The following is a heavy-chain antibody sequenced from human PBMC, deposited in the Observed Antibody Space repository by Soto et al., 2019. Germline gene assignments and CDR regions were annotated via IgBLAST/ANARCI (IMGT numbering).Heavy chain of an antibody. Sequence: GGSLRLSCAASGFTFSSYSMNWVRQAPGKGLEWVSYLSGTGGSTYYAESVKGRFTISRDNAKNTLYLQMNSLRAEDTAVYYCAKPPGRGNYFDYWAQGTLVTVSS. V-gene: IGHV3-23*01. CDR1: GFTFSSYS. CDR2: LSGTGGST. J-gene: IGHJ4*02. CDR3: AKPPGRGNYFDY. D-gene: IGHD3-10*01.